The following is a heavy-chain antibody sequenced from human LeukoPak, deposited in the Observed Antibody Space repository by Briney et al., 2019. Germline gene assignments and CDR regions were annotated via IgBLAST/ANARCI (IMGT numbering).Heavy chain of an antibody. V-gene: IGHV3-30*04. CDR3: ARELYGDYENYFDY. CDR2: ISYDGSNK. J-gene: IGHJ4*02. Sequence: GGSLRLSCAASGFTFSSYAMHWVRQAPGKGLEWVSVISYDGSNKYYADSVKGRFTISRDNSKNTLYLQMNSLRAEDTAVYYCARELYGDYENYFDYWGQGNLVTVSS. D-gene: IGHD4-17*01. CDR1: GFTFSSYA.